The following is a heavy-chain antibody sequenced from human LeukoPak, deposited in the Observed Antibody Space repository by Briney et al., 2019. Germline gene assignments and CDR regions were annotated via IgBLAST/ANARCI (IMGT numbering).Heavy chain of an antibody. CDR2: IYYSGST. J-gene: IGHJ5*02. Sequence: PSETLSLTCTVSGGSISSYYWSWIRQPPGKGLEWIGYIYYSGSTNYNPSLKSRVTISVDTSKNQFSLKLSSVTAADTAVYYCAGHSSSWANWFDPWGQGNLVTVSS. CDR1: GGSISSYY. V-gene: IGHV4-59*01. D-gene: IGHD6-13*01. CDR3: AGHSSSWANWFDP.